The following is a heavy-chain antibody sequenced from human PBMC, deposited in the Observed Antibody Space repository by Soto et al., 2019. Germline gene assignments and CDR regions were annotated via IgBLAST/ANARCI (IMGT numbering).Heavy chain of an antibody. CDR2: ISGSGGST. D-gene: IGHD6-19*01. Sequence: PGGPLRLSCATSGFTLSSYAMSLVRQAPGKGLEWVSAISGSGGSTYYADSVKGRFTISRDNSKNTLYLQMNSLRAEDTAVYYCAKDQRDDRYSSGPDYWGQGTLVTSPQ. CDR1: GFTLSSYA. J-gene: IGHJ4*02. V-gene: IGHV3-23*01. CDR3: AKDQRDDRYSSGPDY.